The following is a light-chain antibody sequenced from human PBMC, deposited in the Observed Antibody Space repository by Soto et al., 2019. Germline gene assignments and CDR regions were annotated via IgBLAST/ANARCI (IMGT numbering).Light chain of an antibody. V-gene: IGLV2-14*01. Sequence: QSALTQPASVSGSPGQSITISCTGTSSDVGGYNYVSWYQQHPGKAPKLMIYAASNRPSGVSNRFSGSKSGNTATLTISGLQAEDEAHYYCCSYTVSGTYVFGTGTKVTVL. CDR1: SSDVGGYNY. CDR2: AAS. CDR3: CSYTVSGTYV. J-gene: IGLJ1*01.